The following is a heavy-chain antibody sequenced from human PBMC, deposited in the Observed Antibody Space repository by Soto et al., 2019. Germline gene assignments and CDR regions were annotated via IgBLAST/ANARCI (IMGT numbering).Heavy chain of an antibody. J-gene: IGHJ4*02. Sequence: GGSLRLSCAASGFTFSSYSMNWVRQAPGKGLEWVSSISSSSSYIYYADSVKGRFTISRDNAKNSLYLQMNSLRAEDTAVYYCTTYCGGDCYSEPDYWGQGTLVTVSS. CDR1: GFTFSSYS. CDR2: ISSSSSYI. CDR3: TTYCGGDCYSEPDY. V-gene: IGHV3-21*01. D-gene: IGHD2-21*02.